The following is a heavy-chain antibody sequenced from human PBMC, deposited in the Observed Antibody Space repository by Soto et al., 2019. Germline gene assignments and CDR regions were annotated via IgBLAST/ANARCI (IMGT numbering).Heavy chain of an antibody. CDR2: ISSSSYI. J-gene: IGHJ5*02. CDR1: GFTFSSYS. Sequence: GGSLRLSCAASGFTFSSYSMNWVRQAPGKGLEWVSSISSSSYIYYADSVKGRFTISRDNAKNSLYLQMNSLRAEDTAVYYCARAAFTNGVCKELHTLSFDHWGQGTLVTVSS. CDR3: ARAAFTNGVCKELHTLSFDH. D-gene: IGHD2-8*01. V-gene: IGHV3-21*01.